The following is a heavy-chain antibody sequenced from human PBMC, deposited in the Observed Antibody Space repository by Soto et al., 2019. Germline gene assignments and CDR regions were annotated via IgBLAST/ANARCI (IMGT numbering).Heavy chain of an antibody. J-gene: IGHJ4*01. CDR2: IYYSGST. CDR1: GGSVSSYY. CDR3: AKIDGDYNVDY. Sequence: QVQLQESGPGLVKPSETLSLTCTVSGGSVSSYYWSWIRQPPGKGLEWIGYIYYSGSTNYNPSLTSRVTISVDTSRNQYSLTLSSVTAAHTAVYFCAKIDGDYNVDYWGRGTLVTVSS. D-gene: IGHD4-17*01. V-gene: IGHV4-59*02.